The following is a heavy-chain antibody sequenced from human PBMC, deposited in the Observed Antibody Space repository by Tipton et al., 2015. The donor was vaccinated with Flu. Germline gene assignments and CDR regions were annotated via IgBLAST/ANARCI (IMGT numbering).Heavy chain of an antibody. V-gene: IGHV4-38-2*02. CDR1: GYSTSSGYY. CDR2: IYHSGST. Sequence: TLSLTCTVSGYSTSSGYYWGWIRQPPGKGLEWIGSIYHSGSTYYNPSLKSRVTISVDTSKNQFSLKLSSVTAADTAVYYCARSQKMRWLQTGGWFDPWGQGTLVTVSS. D-gene: IGHD5-24*01. J-gene: IGHJ5*02. CDR3: ARSQKMRWLQTGGWFDP.